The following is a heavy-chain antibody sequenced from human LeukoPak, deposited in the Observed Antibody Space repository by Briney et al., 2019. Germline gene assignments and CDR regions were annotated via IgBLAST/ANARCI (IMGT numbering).Heavy chain of an antibody. V-gene: IGHV1-2*02. CDR2: INPNSGDT. CDR3: ARVNRALDY. CDR1: GYTFSAYY. Sequence: ASVKVSCKASGYTFSAYYIHWVRQAPGQGLEWMGWINPNSGDTNSAQKFQGRVTMTRDTSISTVYMEVSSLISDDTAVYYCARVNRALDYWGQGTLVTVSS. J-gene: IGHJ4*02.